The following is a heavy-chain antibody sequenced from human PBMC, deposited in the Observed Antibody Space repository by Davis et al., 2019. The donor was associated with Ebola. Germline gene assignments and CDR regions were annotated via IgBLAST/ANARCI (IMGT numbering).Heavy chain of an antibody. J-gene: IGHJ6*02. D-gene: IGHD6-19*01. V-gene: IGHV4-61*08. Sequence: SETLSLTCTVSGGSISSGGYYWSWIRQPPGKGLEWIGEINHSGSTNYNPSLKSRVTISVDTSKNQFSLKLSSVTAADTAVYYCARQRGSGIAVAGIRLIYYYYGMDVWGQGTTVTVSS. CDR2: INHSGST. CDR1: GGSISSGGYY. CDR3: ARQRGSGIAVAGIRLIYYYYGMDV.